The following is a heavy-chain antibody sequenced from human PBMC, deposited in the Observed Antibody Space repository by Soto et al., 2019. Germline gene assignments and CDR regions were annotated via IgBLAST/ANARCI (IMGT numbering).Heavy chain of an antibody. Sequence: SETLSLTCTVSGGSISSYDWSWIRQPPGKGLEWIGYIYYSGSTNYNPSLKSRVTISVGTSKNQFSLKLSSVTAADTAVYYCARVIIAAASVWFDPWGQGTLVTVSS. J-gene: IGHJ5*02. CDR3: ARVIIAAASVWFDP. V-gene: IGHV4-59*08. CDR1: GGSISSYD. CDR2: IYYSGST. D-gene: IGHD6-13*01.